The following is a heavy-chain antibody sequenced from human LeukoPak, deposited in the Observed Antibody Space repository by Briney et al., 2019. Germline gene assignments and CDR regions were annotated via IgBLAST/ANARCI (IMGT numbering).Heavy chain of an antibody. CDR1: GGSFSGYY. J-gene: IGHJ4*02. V-gene: IGHV4-34*01. CDR2: INHSGST. CDR3: ARYRPSYVWGSYRYTPYFDY. Sequence: SETLSLTCAVYGGSFSGYYWSWIRQPPGKGLEWIGEINHSGSTNYNPSLKSRVTISVDTSKNQFSLKLSSVTAADTAVYYCARYRPSYVWGSYRYTPYFDYWGQGTLVTVSS. D-gene: IGHD3-16*02.